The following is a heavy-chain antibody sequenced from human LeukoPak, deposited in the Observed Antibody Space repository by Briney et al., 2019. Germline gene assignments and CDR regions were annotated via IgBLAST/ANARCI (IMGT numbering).Heavy chain of an antibody. Sequence: GGSLRLSCAASGFTFSSYGMSWVRQAPGKGLEWVSAISGSGGSTYYADSVKGRFTISRDNSKNTLYLQMNSLRAEDTAVYYCAKRFGGYYDSSGYLAYWGQGTLVTVSS. J-gene: IGHJ4*02. CDR3: AKRFGGYYDSSGYLAY. CDR2: ISGSGGST. CDR1: GFTFSSYG. D-gene: IGHD3-22*01. V-gene: IGHV3-23*01.